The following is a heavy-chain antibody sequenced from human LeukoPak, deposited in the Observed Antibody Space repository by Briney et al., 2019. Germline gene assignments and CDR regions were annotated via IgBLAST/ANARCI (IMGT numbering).Heavy chain of an antibody. CDR3: VKGPMYYYGSGSYFDY. J-gene: IGHJ4*02. V-gene: IGHV3-64D*06. CDR2: ISSNGGST. D-gene: IGHD3-10*01. Sequence: GGSLRLSCSASGFTFSSYAMDWVRQAPGKGLEYVSAISSNGGSTYYADSVKGRFTISRDNSKNTLYLQLSSLRAEDTAVYYCVKGPMYYYGSGSYFDYWGQGTLVTVSS. CDR1: GFTFSSYA.